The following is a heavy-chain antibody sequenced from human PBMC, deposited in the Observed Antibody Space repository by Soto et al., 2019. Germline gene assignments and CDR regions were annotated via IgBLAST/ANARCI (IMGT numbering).Heavy chain of an antibody. CDR1: GYTFTGYY. Sequence: ASVKVSCKASGYTFTGYYMHWVRQAPGQGLEWMGWINPNSGGTNYAQKFQGWVTMTRDTSISTAYMELSRLRSDDTAVYYCARLYSGSLDAFDIWGQGTMVTVSS. CDR3: ARLYSGSLDAFDI. CDR2: INPNSGGT. J-gene: IGHJ3*02. D-gene: IGHD1-26*01. V-gene: IGHV1-2*04.